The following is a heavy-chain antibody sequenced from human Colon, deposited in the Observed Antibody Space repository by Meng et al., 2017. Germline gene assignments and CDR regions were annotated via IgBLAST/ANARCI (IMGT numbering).Heavy chain of an antibody. J-gene: IGHJ5*02. V-gene: IGHV4-39*07. D-gene: IGHD1-26*01. CDR3: ARRVVGATFSRDWFDP. Sequence: SETLSLTCTVSGGSISSSSYYWGWIRQPPGKGLEWIGSIYYSGSTYYNPSLKSRVTISVDTSKKQFSLKRRSVAAADTAVYYCARRVVGATFSRDWFDPWGQGTLVTVSS. CDR1: GGSISSSSYY. CDR2: IYYSGST.